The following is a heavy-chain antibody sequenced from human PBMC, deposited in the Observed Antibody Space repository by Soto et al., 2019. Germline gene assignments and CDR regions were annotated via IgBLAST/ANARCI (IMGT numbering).Heavy chain of an antibody. CDR1: GGSIISYY. CDR2: IYYSGST. V-gene: IGHV4-59*01. CDR3: ARVGSSSWYSYYYYGMDV. Sequence: HSGSLYLTSAVSGGSIISYYWSWIRPPPGKGLEWIGYIYYSGSTNYNPSLKSRVTISVDTSKNQFSLKLSSVTAADTAVYYCARVGSSSWYSYYYYGMDVWGQGPTVTVS. J-gene: IGHJ6*02. D-gene: IGHD6-13*01.